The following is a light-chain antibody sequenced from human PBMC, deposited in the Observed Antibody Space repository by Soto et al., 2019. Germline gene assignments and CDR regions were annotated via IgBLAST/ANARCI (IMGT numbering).Light chain of an antibody. J-gene: IGKJ2*01. V-gene: IGKV3-15*01. CDR3: QQYNNGPYT. Sequence: ERVMTQSPATLSVSPGERATLSCRANQSINRHLAWYQQKPGQAPGLLIYGASARANGIPARFSGSGSGTDFTLTISGLQPEDFAVYYCQQYNNGPYTFGPGTKLELQ. CDR1: QSINRH. CDR2: GAS.